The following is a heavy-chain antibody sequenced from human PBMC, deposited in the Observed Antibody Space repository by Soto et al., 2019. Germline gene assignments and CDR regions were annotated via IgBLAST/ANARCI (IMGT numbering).Heavy chain of an antibody. CDR1: GGTFSSYA. D-gene: IGHD2-8*02. V-gene: IGHV1-69*01. CDR2: IIPIFGKA. Sequence: QVPLVQSGAEVKKPGSSVKVSCKASGGTFSSYAISWVRQAPGQGLEWMGGIIPIFGKANYAQKFQGRVTITADESPSTAHMELSNLTSEDTAGYYGARRVVYAMDYYYCMDVWGQGTTVSVSS. CDR3: ARRVVYAMDYYYCMDV. J-gene: IGHJ6*02.